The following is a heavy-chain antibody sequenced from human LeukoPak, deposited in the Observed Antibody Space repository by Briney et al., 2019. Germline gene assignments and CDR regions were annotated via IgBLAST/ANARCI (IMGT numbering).Heavy chain of an antibody. D-gene: IGHD2-15*01. CDR1: GFTFSSYW. CDR3: ARARRYLGYCSGGSCYGYFDY. V-gene: IGHV3-7*01. J-gene: IGHJ4*02. CDR2: IKQDGSEK. Sequence: PGGSLRLSCAASGFTFSSYWMSWVRQAPGKGLEWVANIKQDGSEKYYVDSVKGRFTISRDNAKNSLYLQMNSLRAEDTAVYYCARARRYLGYCSGGSCYGYFDYWAREPWSPSPQ.